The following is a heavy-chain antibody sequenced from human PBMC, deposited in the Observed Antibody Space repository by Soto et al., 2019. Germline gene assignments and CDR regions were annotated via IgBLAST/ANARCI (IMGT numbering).Heavy chain of an antibody. Sequence: PSETLSLTCAVYGGSFSGYYWSWIRQPPGKGLEWIGEINHSGSTNYNPSLKSRVTISVDTSKNQFSLKLSSVTAADTAVYYCARAYGSNVFDFWGQGTPVTVSS. J-gene: IGHJ4*02. V-gene: IGHV4-34*01. CDR2: INHSGST. CDR1: GGSFSGYY. D-gene: IGHD4-17*01. CDR3: ARAYGSNVFDF.